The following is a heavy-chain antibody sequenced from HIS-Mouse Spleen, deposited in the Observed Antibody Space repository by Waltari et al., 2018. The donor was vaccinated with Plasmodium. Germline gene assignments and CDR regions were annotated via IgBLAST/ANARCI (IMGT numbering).Heavy chain of an antibody. Sequence: EVQLVESGGGLIQPGGSLRLSCAASGFTVSSNYMSWVRQAPGKGLEVVSVIFSGGSTYYADAGKGRFTISRDNSKNTLYLQMNSLRAEDTAVYYCARGMKSSSSAFDIWGQGTMVTVSS. CDR3: ARGMKSSSSAFDI. J-gene: IGHJ3*02. CDR2: IFSGGST. D-gene: IGHD6-6*01. CDR1: GFTVSSNY. V-gene: IGHV3-53*01.